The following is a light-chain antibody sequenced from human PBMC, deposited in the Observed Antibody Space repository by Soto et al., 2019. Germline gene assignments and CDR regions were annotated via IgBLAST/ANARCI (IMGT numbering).Light chain of an antibody. V-gene: IGKV3-20*01. CDR3: HQYVSSPLT. Sequence: EIVLTQSPGTLSLSPGERAILSCRDSQSVSSSYLAWYQQKPGQAPRLLIYGASSRATGIPDRFSGSGSGTDFTLTISRLEPEDFAVYYCHQYVSSPLTFGGGTKVEIK. CDR2: GAS. CDR1: QSVSSSY. J-gene: IGKJ4*01.